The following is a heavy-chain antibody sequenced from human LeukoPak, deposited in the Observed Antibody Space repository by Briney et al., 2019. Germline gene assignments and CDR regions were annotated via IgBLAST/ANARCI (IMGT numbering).Heavy chain of an antibody. V-gene: IGHV4-59*08. CDR3: ARQGFRHFWDLAFDF. CDR1: CASITSNY. Sequence: PSETLSLACTVSCASITSNYWSSIRQPPGRGLERIGYISNTGSTIYKPSLRSRVTISAATYTNQFSLELTSVTAAATAMYYCARQGFRHFWDLAFDFWGQGTQVTVSS. J-gene: IGHJ3*01. CDR2: ISNTGST. D-gene: IGHD1-26*01.